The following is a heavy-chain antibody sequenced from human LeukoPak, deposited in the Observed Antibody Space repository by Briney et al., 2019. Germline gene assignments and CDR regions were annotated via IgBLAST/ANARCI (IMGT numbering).Heavy chain of an antibody. CDR2: IYSGGST. V-gene: IGHV3-53*01. D-gene: IGHD5-18*01. CDR1: GFTFSSYA. J-gene: IGHJ5*02. Sequence: GGSLRLSCAASGFTFSSYAMSWVRQAPGKGLEWVSVIYSGGSTYYADSVKGRFTISRDNSKNTLYLQMNSLRAEDTAVYYCARLQLNQFDPWGQGTLVTVSS. CDR3: ARLQLNQFDP.